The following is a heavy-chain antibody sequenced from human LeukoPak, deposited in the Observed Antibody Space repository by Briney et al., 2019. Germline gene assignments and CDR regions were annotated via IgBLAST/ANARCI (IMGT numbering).Heavy chain of an antibody. V-gene: IGHV1-18*01. D-gene: IGHD4-17*01. CDR1: GYTFTSYG. CDR2: ISAYNGKR. J-gene: IGHJ6*02. CDR3: ARGPVMTTVTTHAMTQPHYYYYGMDV. Sequence: ASVKVSCKASGYTFTSYGISWVRQAPGQGLEWMGWISAYNGKRNYAQKLQGRVTMTTDTSTSTDYMELRSLRSDATAVYYCARGPVMTTVTTHAMTQPHYYYYGMDVWGQGTTVTVSS.